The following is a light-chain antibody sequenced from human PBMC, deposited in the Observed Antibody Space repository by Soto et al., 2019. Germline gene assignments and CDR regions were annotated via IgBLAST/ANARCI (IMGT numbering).Light chain of an antibody. J-gene: IGKJ5*01. CDR3: QQHENPPIT. V-gene: IGKV1D-13*01. CDR1: QVISSA. Sequence: AIQLTQSPSSLSASVGDRVTITCRASQVISSALVWYQQKPGKAPNLLIYDASDLGSGVPPRFSGSGSGTDFTFTISSLQPEDIGTYYCQQHENPPITFGQGTRLQIK. CDR2: DAS.